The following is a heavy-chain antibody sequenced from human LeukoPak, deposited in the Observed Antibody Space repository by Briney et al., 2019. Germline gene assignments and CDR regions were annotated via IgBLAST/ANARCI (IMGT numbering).Heavy chain of an antibody. CDR1: GGSISSSTYY. CDR3: ARQRISSFSDY. Sequence: SETLSLTCTVSGGSISSSTYYWGSIRQPPGKGLEWIGNVYYSGSTYYNPSLKSRVTISVDTSKNQFSLKLSSVTAADTAVYYCARQRISSFSDYWGRGTLVTVSS. D-gene: IGHD6-13*01. CDR2: VYYSGST. V-gene: IGHV4-39*01. J-gene: IGHJ4*02.